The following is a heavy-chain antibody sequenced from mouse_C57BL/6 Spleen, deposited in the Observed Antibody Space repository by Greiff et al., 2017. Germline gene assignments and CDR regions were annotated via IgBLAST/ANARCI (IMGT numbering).Heavy chain of an antibody. CDR1: GYTFTSYW. D-gene: IGHD2-5*01. CDR3: ASYSNYRVYYAMDY. Sequence: QVQLQQPGTELVKPGASVKLSCKASGYTFTSYWMHWVKQRPGQGLEWIGNINPSNGGTNYNEKFKRKATLTVDKSSSTAYMQLSSLPSEDSAVYYCASYSNYRVYYAMDYWGQGTSVTVSS. CDR2: INPSNGGT. J-gene: IGHJ4*01. V-gene: IGHV1-53*01.